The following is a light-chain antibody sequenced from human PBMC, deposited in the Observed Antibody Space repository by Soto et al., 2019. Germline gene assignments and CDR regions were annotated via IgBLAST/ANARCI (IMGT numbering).Light chain of an antibody. J-gene: IGLJ1*01. CDR3: HVWDSSSDHYV. Sequence: QSALTQPASVSGSPGQSITISCTGTSSDVGGYNYVSWYQQHPGKAPKLMIYVVSNRPSGVSNRFSGSKSGNTASLTISGLQAEDEADYYCHVWDSSSDHYVFGTGTKVTVL. V-gene: IGLV2-14*01. CDR1: SSDVGGYNY. CDR2: VVS.